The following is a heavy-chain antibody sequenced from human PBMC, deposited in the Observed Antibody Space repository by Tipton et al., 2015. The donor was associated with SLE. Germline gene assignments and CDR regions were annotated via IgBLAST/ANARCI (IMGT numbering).Heavy chain of an antibody. CDR2: IYSGGST. J-gene: IGHJ3*02. D-gene: IGHD1-1*01. Sequence: SLRLSCAASGFTFSSNYMSWVRQAPGKGLEWVSMIYSGGSTYYSESGKGRFTISRDTSTNTLYLQMNSLRAEDTAVYYCARQNDDRNAFDIWGQGTRVTVSS. V-gene: IGHV3-66*04. CDR1: GFTFSSNY. CDR3: ARQNDDRNAFDI.